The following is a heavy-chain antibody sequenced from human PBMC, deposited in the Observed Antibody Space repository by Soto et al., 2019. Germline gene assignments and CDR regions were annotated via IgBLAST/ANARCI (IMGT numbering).Heavy chain of an antibody. CDR3: AREREYYDILTGPDY. J-gene: IGHJ4*02. CDR2: ISYDGSNK. Sequence: QVQLVESGGGVVRPGRSLRLSCAASGFTFSSYAMHWVRQAPGKGLEWVAVISYDGSNKYYADSVKGRFTISRDNSKNTLYLQMNSLRAEDTAVYYCAREREYYDILTGPDYWGQGTLVTVSS. D-gene: IGHD3-9*01. CDR1: GFTFSSYA. V-gene: IGHV3-30-3*01.